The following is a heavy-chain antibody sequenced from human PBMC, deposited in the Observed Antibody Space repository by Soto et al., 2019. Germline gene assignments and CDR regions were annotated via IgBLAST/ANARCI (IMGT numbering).Heavy chain of an antibody. D-gene: IGHD2-2*01. CDR1: GYIFSSHC. CDR3: ARDVSGSGATYVMDV. Sequence: ASVKVSCKASGYIFSSHCIYWVRQAPGQGLQWMGIINPGGGRTAYAQKFQGRVTLTRDMSTSTVYMELTSLTYDDTAVYYCARDVSGSGATYVMDVWGQGTTGTVSS. J-gene: IGHJ6*02. CDR2: INPGGGRT. V-gene: IGHV1-46*01.